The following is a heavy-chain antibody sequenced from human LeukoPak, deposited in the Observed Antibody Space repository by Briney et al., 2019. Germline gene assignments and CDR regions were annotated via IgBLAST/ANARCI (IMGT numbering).Heavy chain of an antibody. Sequence: GGSLRLSCAASGFTFSDYYMSWIRQAPGKGLEWVSYISSSGSTIYCADSVKGRFTISRDNAKNSLYLQMNSLRAEDTAVYYCARVSGYCGGDCYPLGYWGQGTLVTVSS. CDR1: GFTFSDYY. CDR2: ISSSGSTI. V-gene: IGHV3-11*01. CDR3: ARVSGYCGGDCYPLGY. D-gene: IGHD2-21*02. J-gene: IGHJ4*02.